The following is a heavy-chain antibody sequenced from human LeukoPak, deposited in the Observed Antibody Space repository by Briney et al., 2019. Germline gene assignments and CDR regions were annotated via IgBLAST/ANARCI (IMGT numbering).Heavy chain of an antibody. CDR3: ARQLFRAATHFDY. CDR1: GGSISSSSYY. CDR2: IYYSGST. Sequence: KPSETLSLTCTVSGGSISSSSYYWGWIRQPPGKGLEWIGSIYYSGSTYYNPSLKSRVTISVDTSKNQFSLKLSSVTAADTAVYYCARQLFRAATHFDYWGQGTLVTVSS. D-gene: IGHD2-15*01. J-gene: IGHJ4*02. V-gene: IGHV4-39*01.